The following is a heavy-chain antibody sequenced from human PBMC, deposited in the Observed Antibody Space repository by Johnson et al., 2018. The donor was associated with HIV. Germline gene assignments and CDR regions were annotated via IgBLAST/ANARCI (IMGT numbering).Heavy chain of an antibody. D-gene: IGHD2-15*01. CDR3: AKEQGGFHI. Sequence: QVQVVESGGGVVQPGRSLRLSCAASGFTFSSYAMHWVRQAPGKGLEWVAVISYDGSNKYYADSVKGRFTISRDNSKTTLDLQMNSLRPEDTAVYYCAKEQGGFHIWGQGTPVSVSS. V-gene: IGHV3-30-3*01. J-gene: IGHJ3*02. CDR2: ISYDGSNK. CDR1: GFTFSSYA.